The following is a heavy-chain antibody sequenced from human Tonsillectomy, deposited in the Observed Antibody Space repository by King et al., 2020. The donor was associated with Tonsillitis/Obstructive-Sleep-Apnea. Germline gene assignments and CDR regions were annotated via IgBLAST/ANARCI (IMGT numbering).Heavy chain of an antibody. CDR3: TTVSYYYDSSGYYYGWFDP. V-gene: IGHV3-15*01. D-gene: IGHD3-22*01. CDR2: IKSKTDGGTT. J-gene: IGHJ5*02. Sequence: VQLVESGGGLVKPGGSLRLSCAASGFTFSNAWMSWVRQAPGKGLEWVGRIKSKTDGGTTDYAAPVKGRFTISRDESKNTLYLQMNSLKTEDTAVYYCTTVSYYYDSSGYYYGWFDPWGQGTLVTVSS. CDR1: GFTFSNAW.